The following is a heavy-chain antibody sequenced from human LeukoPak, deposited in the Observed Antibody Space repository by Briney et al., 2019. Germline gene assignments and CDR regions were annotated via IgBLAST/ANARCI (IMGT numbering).Heavy chain of an antibody. V-gene: IGHV7-4-1*02. CDR3: ARDRTYVWGSYRYRNLDY. CDR2: INTNTGNP. J-gene: IGHJ4*02. Sequence: ASVKVSCKASGYTFTGYYMHWVRQAPGQGLAWMGWINTNTGNPTYAQGFTGRFVFSLDTSVSTAYLQISSLKAEDTAVYYCARDRTYVWGSYRYRNLDYWGQGTLVTVSS. CDR1: GYTFTGYY. D-gene: IGHD3-16*02.